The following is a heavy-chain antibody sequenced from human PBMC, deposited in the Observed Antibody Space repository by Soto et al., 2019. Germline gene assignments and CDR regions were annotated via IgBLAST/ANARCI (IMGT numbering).Heavy chain of an antibody. D-gene: IGHD6-19*01. Sequence: GASLRLFCAAYGFTFSSYAMKWVRQAPGKGLEWVSLIGESGTPTYYADSVKGRFTISRDNSGNTLFLEMYSLRAGDTAVYYCARSIAVAGPEYCYLHLCGRGTLVPVSS. CDR2: IGESGTPT. J-gene: IGHJ2*01. V-gene: IGHV3-23*01. CDR3: ARSIAVAGPEYCYLHL. CDR1: GFTFSSYA.